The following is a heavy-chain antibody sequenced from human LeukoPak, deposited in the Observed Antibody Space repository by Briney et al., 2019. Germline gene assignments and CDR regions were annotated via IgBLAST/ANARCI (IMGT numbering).Heavy chain of an antibody. D-gene: IGHD3-10*01. V-gene: IGHV3-7*01. J-gene: IGHJ4*02. CDR3: ARGGFGVLWFGELATFDY. CDR2: IKQDGSEK. Sequence: GGSLRLSCAASRFTFSTYWMSWVRQAPGKGLEWVANIKQDGSEKYYVDSVKGRFTISRDNAKNSLYLQMNSLRAEDTAVYYCARGGFGVLWFGELATFDYWGQGTLVTVSS. CDR1: RFTFSTYW.